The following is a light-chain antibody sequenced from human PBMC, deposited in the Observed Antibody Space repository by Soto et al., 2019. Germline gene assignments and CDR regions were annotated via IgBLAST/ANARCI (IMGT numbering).Light chain of an antibody. CDR3: LVFYGGAWV. CDR1: TGAVTSGFY. J-gene: IGLJ3*02. Sequence: QTVVTQEPSLTVSPGGTVTLTCASNTGAVTSGFYPNWFQQKPGQTPRPLIYSTCNKYSWTPARFSGSLLGGKAALTLSGVQSEDEADYYCLVFYGGAWVFGGGTKLTVL. V-gene: IGLV7-43*01. CDR2: STC.